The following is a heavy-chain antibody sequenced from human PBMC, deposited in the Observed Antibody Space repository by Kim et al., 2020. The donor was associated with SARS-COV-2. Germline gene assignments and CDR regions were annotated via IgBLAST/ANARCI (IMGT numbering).Heavy chain of an antibody. CDR3: ANRYSSSWYPTHYGMDV. Sequence: GGSLRLSCAASGFTFSSYGMHWVRQAPGKGLEWVAVISYDGSNKYYADSVKGRFTISRDNSKNTLYLQMNSLRAEDTAVYYCANRYSSSWYPTHYGMDVWGQGTTVTVSS. J-gene: IGHJ6*02. V-gene: IGHV3-30*18. CDR1: GFTFSSYG. D-gene: IGHD6-13*01. CDR2: ISYDGSNK.